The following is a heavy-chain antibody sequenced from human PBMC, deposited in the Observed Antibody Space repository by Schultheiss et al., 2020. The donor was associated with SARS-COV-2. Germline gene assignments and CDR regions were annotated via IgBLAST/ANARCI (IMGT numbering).Heavy chain of an antibody. D-gene: IGHD6-13*01. J-gene: IGHJ5*02. CDR2: IWYDGSNK. CDR1: GFTFSSYG. V-gene: IGHV3-33*01. CDR3: ARDHMVAAGKGNWFDP. Sequence: GESLKISCAASGFTFSSYGMHWVRQAPGKGLEWVAVIWYDGSNKYYADSVKGRFTISRDNSKNTLYLQMNSLRSEDTAVYYCARDHMVAAGKGNWFDPWGQGTLVTVSS.